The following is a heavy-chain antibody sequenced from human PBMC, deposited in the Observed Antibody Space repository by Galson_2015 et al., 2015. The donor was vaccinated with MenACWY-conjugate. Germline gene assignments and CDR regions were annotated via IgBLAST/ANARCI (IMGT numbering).Heavy chain of an antibody. CDR3: TKDSSISDGSLDWFDP. CDR1: GFTFSSYA. J-gene: IGHJ5*02. D-gene: IGHD2-15*01. Sequence: SLGLSCAASGFTFSSYAMSWVRQAPGRGLEWVSSIRATDSTYYADSVKGRFTISRDNSKNTLYLRMDSLRAEDTAVYYCTKDSSISDGSLDWFDPWGQGTLVTVSS. V-gene: IGHV3-23*01. CDR2: IRATDST.